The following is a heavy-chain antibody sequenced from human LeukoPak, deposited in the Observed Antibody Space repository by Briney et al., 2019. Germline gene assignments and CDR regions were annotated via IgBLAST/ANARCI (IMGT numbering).Heavy chain of an antibody. CDR2: ITSSSSYI. CDR1: GFTFSTYG. J-gene: IGHJ4*02. Sequence: GGSLRLSCAASGFTFSTYGMNWVRQAPGKGLEWVSSITSSSSYIHYADSVKGRFTISRDNAKNSLYLQMNSLRAEDTAVYYCARDPGYGDWGQGTLVTVSS. V-gene: IGHV3-21*01. CDR3: ARDPGYGD. D-gene: IGHD4-17*01.